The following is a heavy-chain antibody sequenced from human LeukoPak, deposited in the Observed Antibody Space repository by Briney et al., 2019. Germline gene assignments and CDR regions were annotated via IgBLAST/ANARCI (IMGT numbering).Heavy chain of an antibody. V-gene: IGHV3-7*01. D-gene: IGHD1-26*01. Sequence: PGGSLRLSCAASGFTFSIYWMSWVRQAPGKGLEWVANIKEDGSGKYYVDSVKGRFTISRDNAKNSLYLQMNSLRAEDTAVYYCARGGWELSSPDAFDIWGQGTMVTVSS. CDR1: GFTFSIYW. J-gene: IGHJ3*02. CDR2: IKEDGSGK. CDR3: ARGGWELSSPDAFDI.